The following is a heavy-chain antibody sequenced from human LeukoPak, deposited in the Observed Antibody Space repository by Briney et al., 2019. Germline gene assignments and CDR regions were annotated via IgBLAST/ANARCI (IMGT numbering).Heavy chain of an antibody. J-gene: IGHJ4*02. CDR3: ARGVNDYGDY. CDR1: GYTLTELS. Sequence: ASVKVSCKVSGYTLTELSMHWVRQAPGKGLEWMGGFDPEDGETIYAQKFQGRVTMTRDTSISTAYMELSRLRSDDTAVYYCARGVNDYGDYWGQGTLVTVSS. CDR2: FDPEDGET. V-gene: IGHV1-24*01.